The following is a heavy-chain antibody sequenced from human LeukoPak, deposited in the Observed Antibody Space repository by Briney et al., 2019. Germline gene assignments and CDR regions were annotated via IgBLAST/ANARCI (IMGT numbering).Heavy chain of an antibody. V-gene: IGHV3-74*01. CDR3: ARGFDSSGQDY. D-gene: IGHD3-22*01. CDR1: GFTFTNYW. CDR2: IYIDGTGT. Sequence: GGSLRLSCAASGFTFTNYWMHWVRQAPGKGLVWVSRIYIDGTGTSYADSVKGRFTISRDNPKNTVSLQMNSLKAEDTAVYYCARGFDSSGQDYWGKGTLVTASS. J-gene: IGHJ4*02.